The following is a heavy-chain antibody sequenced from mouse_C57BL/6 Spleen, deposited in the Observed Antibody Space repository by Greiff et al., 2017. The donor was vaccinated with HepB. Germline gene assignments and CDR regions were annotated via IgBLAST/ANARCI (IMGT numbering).Heavy chain of an antibody. CDR2: ISYDGSN. Sequence: EVQLVESGPGLVKPSQSLSLTCSVTGYSITSGYYWNWIRQFPGNKLEWMGYISYDGSNNYNPSLKNRISITRDTSKNQFFLKLNSVTTEDTATYYCARNYDYDGGFAYWGQGTLVTVSA. V-gene: IGHV3-6*01. CDR3: ARNYDYDGGFAY. D-gene: IGHD2-4*01. CDR1: GYSITSGYY. J-gene: IGHJ3*01.